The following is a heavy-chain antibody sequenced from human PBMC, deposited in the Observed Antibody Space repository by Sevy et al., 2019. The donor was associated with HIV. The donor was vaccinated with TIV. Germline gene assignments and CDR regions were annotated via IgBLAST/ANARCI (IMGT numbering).Heavy chain of an antibody. V-gene: IGHV3-49*03. D-gene: IGHD3-10*01. J-gene: IGHJ6*02. Sequence: GGSLRLSCTTSGFTFDDYAMSWIRQAPGKGLEWVGFIRSKIYSGTTEYAASVKGRFIISRDESKSIAYLQMNSLKTEYTAVYYCTRVRGTISPYYYFEMDVWGQGTTVTVSS. CDR2: IRSKIYSGTT. CDR3: TRVRGTISPYYYFEMDV. CDR1: GFTFDDYA.